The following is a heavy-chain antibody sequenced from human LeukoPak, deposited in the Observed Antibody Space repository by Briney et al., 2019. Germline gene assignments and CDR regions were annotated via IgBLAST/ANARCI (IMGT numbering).Heavy chain of an antibody. D-gene: IGHD6-13*01. CDR1: GFTFDDYA. Sequence: GGSLRLSCAAPGFTFDDYAMPWVRQAPGTGLEWVSLISGDGGSKFYADSVKGRFTISRDNSKNSLYLQMTSLRSEDTALYYCAKVLIAAAGPRADAFDIWGQGTMVTVSS. CDR3: AKVLIAAAGPRADAFDI. V-gene: IGHV3-43*02. J-gene: IGHJ3*02. CDR2: ISGDGGSK.